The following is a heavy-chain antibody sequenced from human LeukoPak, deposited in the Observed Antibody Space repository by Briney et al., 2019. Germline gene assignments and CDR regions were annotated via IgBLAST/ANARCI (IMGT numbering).Heavy chain of an antibody. J-gene: IGHJ3*02. CDR2: ISSTGTYT. V-gene: IGHV3-64*01. CDR3: ARGPTVTSFNAFDM. Sequence: GGSLRLSCVGSGFTFSDYGIYWVRQAPGKGLEHVSAISSTGTYTYYANSVRGRFTISRDNSKNTLYLQVGSLRAEDMAVYYCARGPTVTSFNAFDMWGQGAMVTVSS. CDR1: GFTFSDYG. D-gene: IGHD4-17*01.